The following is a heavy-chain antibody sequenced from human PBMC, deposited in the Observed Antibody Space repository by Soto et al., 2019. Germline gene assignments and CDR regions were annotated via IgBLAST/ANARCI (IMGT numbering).Heavy chain of an antibody. J-gene: IGHJ6*02. CDR1: GYTFTSYD. CDR3: ARGNYWVYYYGMDV. CDR2: MNPNSGNT. D-gene: IGHD2-8*02. V-gene: IGHV1-8*01. Sequence: ASVKVSCKASGYTFTSYDINWVRQTTGQGLEWMGWMNPNSGNTGYAQKFQGRVTMTRNTSISTAYMELSSLRSEDTAVYYCARGNYWVYYYGMDVWGQGTTVTVSS.